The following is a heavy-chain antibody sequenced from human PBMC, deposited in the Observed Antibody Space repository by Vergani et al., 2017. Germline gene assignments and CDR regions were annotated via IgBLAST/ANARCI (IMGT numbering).Heavy chain of an antibody. CDR1: GYSFTSYW. Sequence: EVQLVQSGAEVKKPGESLRISCKGSGYSFTSYWISWVRQMPGKGLEWMGRIDPSDSYTNYSPSFQGHVAISADQSISTAYLQWSSLKASDTAMDYCARRLPGGAWFDPWGQGTLVTVSS. CDR2: IDPSDSYT. D-gene: IGHD1-26*01. V-gene: IGHV5-10-1*03. J-gene: IGHJ5*02. CDR3: ARRLPGGAWFDP.